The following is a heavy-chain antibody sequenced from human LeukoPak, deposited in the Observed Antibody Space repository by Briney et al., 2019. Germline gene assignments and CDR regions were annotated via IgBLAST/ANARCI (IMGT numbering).Heavy chain of an antibody. CDR3: ARGEGAAAGNY. CDR2: IYYSGST. CDR1: GGSISSYY. J-gene: IGHJ4*02. V-gene: IGHV4-59*01. Sequence: SETLSLTCTVSGGSISSYYWSWIRQPPGKGLEWIGYIYYSGSTNYNPSLKSRVTISVDTSKNQFSLKLSSVTAADTAVYYCARGEGAAAGNYWGQGTLVTVSS. D-gene: IGHD6-13*01.